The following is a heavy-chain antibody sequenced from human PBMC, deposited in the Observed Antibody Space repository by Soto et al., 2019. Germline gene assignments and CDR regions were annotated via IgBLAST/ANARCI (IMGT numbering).Heavy chain of an antibody. V-gene: IGHV5-10-1*01. Sequence: GESLKISCKGSGYSFAGYWITWVRQKPGKGLEWMGRIDPSDSQTYYSPSFRGHVTISVTKSITTVFLQWSSLRASDTAMYYCARQIYDSDTGPNFQYYFDSWGQGTPVTVPS. CDR3: ARQIYDSDTGPNFQYYFDS. CDR2: IDPSDSQT. CDR1: GYSFAGYW. J-gene: IGHJ4*02. D-gene: IGHD3-22*01.